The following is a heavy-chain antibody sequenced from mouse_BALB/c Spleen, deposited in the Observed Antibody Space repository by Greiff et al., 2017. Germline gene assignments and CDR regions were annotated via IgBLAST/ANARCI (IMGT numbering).Heavy chain of an antibody. J-gene: IGHJ4*01. CDR3: ARDFGYYYYAMDY. D-gene: IGHD2-3*01. CDR2: IWAGGST. Sequence: QVHVKQSGPGLVAPSQSLSITCTVSGFSLTSYGVHWVRQPPGKGLEWLGVIWAGGSTNYNSALMSRLSISKDNSKSQVFLKMNSLQTDDTAMYYCARDFGYYYYAMDYWGQGTSVTVSS. CDR1: GFSLTSYG. V-gene: IGHV2-9*02.